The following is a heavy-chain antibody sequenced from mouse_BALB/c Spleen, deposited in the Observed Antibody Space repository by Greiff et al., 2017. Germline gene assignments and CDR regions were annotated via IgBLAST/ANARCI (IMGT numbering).Heavy chain of an antibody. CDR1: GYSFTGYW. CDR3: TRSGYGKGWYFDV. V-gene: IGHV1S127*01. Sequence: QVQLKESGPELVKPGASVKISCKASGYSFTGYWMHWVKQRPGQGLEWIGVIDPSDSYTSYNQKFKGKATLTVDTSSSTAYMQLSSLTSEDSAVYYCTRSGYGKGWYFDVWGAGTTVTVSS. D-gene: IGHD2-1*01. J-gene: IGHJ1*01. CDR2: IDPSDSYT.